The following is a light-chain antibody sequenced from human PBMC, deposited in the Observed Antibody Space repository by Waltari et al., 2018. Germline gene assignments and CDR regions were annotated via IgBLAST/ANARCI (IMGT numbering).Light chain of an antibody. CDR3: QAWASGSVV. CDR2: PDK. J-gene: IGLJ2*01. CDR1: KLGDKY. V-gene: IGLV3-1*01. Sequence: SYELTQPPSVSVSPGQTASITCSGDKLGDKYTCWYQQKPGQSPAMIIWPDKQRPPGIPERFSASNSGNTATLTISGTQAIDEADYYCQAWASGSVVFGGGTKLTVL.